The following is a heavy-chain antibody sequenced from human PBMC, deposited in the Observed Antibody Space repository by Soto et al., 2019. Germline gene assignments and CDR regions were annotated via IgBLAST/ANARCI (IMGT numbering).Heavy chain of an antibody. D-gene: IGHD3-3*01. Sequence: SQTLSLTCAISGDSVSSNSAAWNWIRQSPSRGLEWLGRTYYRSKWYNDYAVSVKSRITINPDTSKNQFSLQLNSVTPEDTAVYYCARAPTYYDFWSGYNYAYYYYYYYMDVWGKGTTVTVSS. CDR1: GDSVSSNSAA. CDR3: ARAPTYYDFWSGYNYAYYYYYYYMDV. J-gene: IGHJ6*03. V-gene: IGHV6-1*01. CDR2: TYYRSKWYN.